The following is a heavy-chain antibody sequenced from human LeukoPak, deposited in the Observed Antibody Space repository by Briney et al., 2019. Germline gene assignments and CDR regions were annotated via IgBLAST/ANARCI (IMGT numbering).Heavy chain of an antibody. Sequence: SETLSLTCAVYGGSFSGYYWSWIRQPAGKGLEWIGRIYTSGSTNYNPSLKSRVTMSVDTSKNQFSLKLSSVTAADTAVYYCARDQGFLEHPNNWFDPWGQGTLVTVSS. D-gene: IGHD3-3*01. CDR2: IYTSGST. V-gene: IGHV4-4*07. J-gene: IGHJ5*02. CDR3: ARDQGFLEHPNNWFDP. CDR1: GGSFSGYY.